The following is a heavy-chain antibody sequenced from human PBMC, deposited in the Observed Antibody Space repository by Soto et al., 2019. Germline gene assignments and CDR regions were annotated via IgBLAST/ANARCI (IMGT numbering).Heavy chain of an antibody. CDR1: GGTFSSYA. J-gene: IGHJ3*02. Sequence: QVQLVQSGAEVKKPGSSVKVSCKASGGTFSSYAISWVRQAPGQGLEWMGGIIPIFGTANYAQKFQGRVTITADESTSTAYKELSSLRSEDTAVYYCASGGYYDSSGYYFDAFDIWGQGTMVTVSS. D-gene: IGHD3-22*01. CDR3: ASGGYYDSSGYYFDAFDI. V-gene: IGHV1-69*01. CDR2: IIPIFGTA.